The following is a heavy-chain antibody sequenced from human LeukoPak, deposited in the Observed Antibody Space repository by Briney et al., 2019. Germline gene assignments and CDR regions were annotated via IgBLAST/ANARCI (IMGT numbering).Heavy chain of an antibody. CDR3: ATRKTYASGCLF. D-gene: IGHD6-19*01. CDR2: INPFDSNV. V-gene: IGHV5-51*01. J-gene: IGHJ4*02. CDR1: GYNFTNYW. Sequence: GESLKISCQGSGYNFTNYWIGWVRQMPGKGLEWMGIINPFDSNVRYSPSFQGQVTISADKSINTAYLQWSSLKASDTAMYYCATRKTYASGCLFWGQGTLVTVSS.